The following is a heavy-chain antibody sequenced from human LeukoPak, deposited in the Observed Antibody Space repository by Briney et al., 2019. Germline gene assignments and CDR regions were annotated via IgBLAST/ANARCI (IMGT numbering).Heavy chain of an antibody. CDR2: INPNSGGT. Sequence: ASVKVSCKASGYTFTGYYMHWVRQAPGQGLEWMGWINPNSGGTNYAQKFQGRVTMTRDTSISTAYMELSRLRSDDTAVYYCARDGSGYGYVYYYYMDVWGKGTTVTVSS. CDR3: ARDGSGYGYVYYYYMDV. V-gene: IGHV1-2*02. CDR1: GYTFTGYY. J-gene: IGHJ6*03. D-gene: IGHD5-18*01.